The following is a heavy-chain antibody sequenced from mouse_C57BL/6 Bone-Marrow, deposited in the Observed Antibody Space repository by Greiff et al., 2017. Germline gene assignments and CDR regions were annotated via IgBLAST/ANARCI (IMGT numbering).Heavy chain of an antibody. CDR3: ARWGKDDYYGCAY. D-gene: IGHD2-3*01. CDR2: IYPRSGYT. Sequence: QVQLQQSGAELARPGASVKMSCKASGYTFTSYGISWVKQRTGQGLEWIGEIYPRSGYTYYNEKFKGKATLTADKSSRTAYMELRSLTSENSAVYFVARWGKDDYYGCAYWGQGTLVTVSA. J-gene: IGHJ3*01. CDR1: GYTFTSYG. V-gene: IGHV1-81*01.